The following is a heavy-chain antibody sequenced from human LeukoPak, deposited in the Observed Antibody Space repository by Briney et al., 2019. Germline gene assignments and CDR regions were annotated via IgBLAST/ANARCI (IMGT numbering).Heavy chain of an antibody. J-gene: IGHJ4*02. CDR2: INPNSGGT. CDR3: ARVAVPAAMPFDY. CDR1: GYTFTGYY. Sequence: ASVRVSCKASGYTFTGYYMHWVRQAPGQGLEWMGWINPNSGGTNYAQKFQGRVTMTRDTSISTAYVELSRLRSDDTAVYYCARVAVPAAMPFDYWGQGTLVTVSS. D-gene: IGHD2-2*01. V-gene: IGHV1-2*02.